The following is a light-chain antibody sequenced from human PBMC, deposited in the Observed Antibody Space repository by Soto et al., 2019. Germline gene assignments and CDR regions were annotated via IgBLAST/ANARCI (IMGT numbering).Light chain of an antibody. CDR2: SAS. V-gene: IGKV3-20*01. CDR1: QSIGDT. J-gene: IGKJ4*01. Sequence: EIVLTQSPGTLSLSPGERATLSCRASQSIGDTLAWYQQKPGQAPRPLIYSASDRAPGIPARFSGSGSGTDFTLTSSRLEPEDFAVYYCQQYSSSPLTFGGGTKVDIK. CDR3: QQYSSSPLT.